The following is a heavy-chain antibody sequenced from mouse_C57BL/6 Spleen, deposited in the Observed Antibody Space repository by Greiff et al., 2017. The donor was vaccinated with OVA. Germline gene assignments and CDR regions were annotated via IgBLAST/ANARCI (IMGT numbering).Heavy chain of an antibody. Sequence: EVQLVESGPGLVKPSQSLSLTCSVTGYSITSGYYWNWIRQFPGNKLEWMGYISYDGSNNYNPSLKNRISITRDTSKNQFFLKLNSVTTEDTATYYCARQLRLRDYAMDYWGQGTSVTVSS. D-gene: IGHD3-2*02. CDR1: GYSITSGYY. CDR3: ARQLRLRDYAMDY. J-gene: IGHJ4*01. V-gene: IGHV3-6*01. CDR2: ISYDGSN.